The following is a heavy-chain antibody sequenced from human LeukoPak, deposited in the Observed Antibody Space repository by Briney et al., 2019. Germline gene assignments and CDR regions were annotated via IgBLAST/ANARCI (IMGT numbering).Heavy chain of an antibody. V-gene: IGHV3-30*18. J-gene: IGHJ3*02. Sequence: GGSLRLSCAASGFIFSTYGMHWVRQAPGKGPEWVAVMSYDGSTKYYADSVKGRFTISRDNSKNMLYLQMKSLRAEDTAVYYCAKDSGELLYGDAFDIWGQGTRVAVSS. CDR3: AKDSGELLYGDAFDI. CDR1: GFIFSTYG. D-gene: IGHD3-10*01. CDR2: MSYDGSTK.